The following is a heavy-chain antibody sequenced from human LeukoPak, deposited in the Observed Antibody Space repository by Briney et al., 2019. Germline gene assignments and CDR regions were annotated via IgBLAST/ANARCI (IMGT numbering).Heavy chain of an antibody. CDR1: GFNFDDSA. CDR3: VKDMAVAVAGPLHPYYLDY. CDR2: ITSTGADK. D-gene: IGHD6-19*01. J-gene: IGHJ4*02. Sequence: LRLSCDASGFNFDDSAMHWVRQPPGKGLEWVSGITSTGADKRYADAVKDRFTISRDNAKNSLYLQMDNLRPDDTAFYFCVKDMAVAVAGPLHPYYLDYWGQGALVTVSS. V-gene: IGHV3-9*01.